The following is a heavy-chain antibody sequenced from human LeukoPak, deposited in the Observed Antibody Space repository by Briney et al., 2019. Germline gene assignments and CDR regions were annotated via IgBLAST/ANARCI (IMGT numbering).Heavy chain of an antibody. J-gene: IGHJ4*02. D-gene: IGHD3-22*01. Sequence: GGSLRLSCAASGFTFSSYWMSWVRQAPGKGLEWVSYISGSGNTIYYADSVKGRFTISRDIAKNSLYLQLNSLRAEDTAVYYCAREHSSGYFCPDYWGQGTLVTVSS. CDR3: AREHSSGYFCPDY. CDR1: GFTFSSYW. CDR2: ISGSGNTI. V-gene: IGHV3-48*04.